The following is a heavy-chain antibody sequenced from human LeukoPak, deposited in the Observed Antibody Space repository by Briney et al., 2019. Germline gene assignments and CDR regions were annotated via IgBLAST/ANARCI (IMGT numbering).Heavy chain of an antibody. CDR2: ISGYNENT. Sequence: GASVKVSCKVSGYTFTNYGINWVRQAHGQGLEWMGWISGYNENTNYAQKFQGRVTMTRDTSTSTVHLELRSLKSEDTAVYYCARGELREAGYFDYWGQGTLVTVSS. J-gene: IGHJ4*02. CDR1: GYTFTNYG. CDR3: ARGELREAGYFDY. D-gene: IGHD1-7*01. V-gene: IGHV1-18*01.